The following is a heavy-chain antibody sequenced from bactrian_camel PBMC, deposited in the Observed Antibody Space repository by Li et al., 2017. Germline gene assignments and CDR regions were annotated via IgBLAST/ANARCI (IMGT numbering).Heavy chain of an antibody. D-gene: IGHD6*01. CDR3: AATTRYGDSWDSPSRYDY. CDR1: GFTFSNYC. CDR2: ILSTGTT. J-gene: IGHJ4*01. Sequence: HVQLVESGGDSVQAGGSLRLSCATSGFTFSNYCMAWFRQAPEKARERVARILSTGTTTYADSVKGRFTISRDNAKNTLNLQMNSLRPEDTAMYYCAATTRYGDSWDSPSRYDYWGQGTQVTVS. V-gene: IGHV3S6*01.